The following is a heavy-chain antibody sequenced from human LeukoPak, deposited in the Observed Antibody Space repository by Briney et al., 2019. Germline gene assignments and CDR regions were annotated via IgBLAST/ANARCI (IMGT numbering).Heavy chain of an antibody. CDR2: INSDGINT. Sequence: PGGSLRLSCAASGFTFSNYWMHWVRQAPGKGLVWVSRINSDGINTSYADSVKGRFTISRDNSKNTLYLQMNSLRAEDTAVYYCARDTDSWYFDYWGQGTLVTVSS. V-gene: IGHV3-74*01. D-gene: IGHD6-13*01. J-gene: IGHJ4*02. CDR1: GFTFSNYW. CDR3: ARDTDSWYFDY.